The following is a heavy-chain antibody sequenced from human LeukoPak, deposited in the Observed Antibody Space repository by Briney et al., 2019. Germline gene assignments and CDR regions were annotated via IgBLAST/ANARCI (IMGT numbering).Heavy chain of an antibody. CDR3: ARDLYGGYLGLDY. J-gene: IGHJ4*02. Sequence: GRSLRLSCAASGITFSSHAMHWVRQAPGKGLEWVAVISYDGSNKYYADSVKGRFTISRDNSKNTLYLQMNSLRAEDTAVYHCARDLYGGYLGLDYWGQGTLVTVSS. V-gene: IGHV3-30-3*01. D-gene: IGHD5-12*01. CDR2: ISYDGSNK. CDR1: GITFSSHA.